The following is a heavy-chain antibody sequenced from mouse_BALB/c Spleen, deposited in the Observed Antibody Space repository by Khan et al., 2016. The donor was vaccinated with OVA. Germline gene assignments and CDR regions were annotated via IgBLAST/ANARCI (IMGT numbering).Heavy chain of an antibody. CDR2: VSTGGSYT. Sequence: EVELVESGGDLVKPGGSLKLSCAASGFTFSTYGMSWVRQAPDKRLEWVATVSTGGSYTYYPDSVKGRFTISRDNAKNTLDLQMSGLRSEDTAMVYCTRLAYYYDSEGFAYWGQGTLVTVSA. J-gene: IGHJ3*01. D-gene: IGHD1-1*01. CDR1: GFTFSTYG. CDR3: TRLAYYYDSEGFAY. V-gene: IGHV5-6*01.